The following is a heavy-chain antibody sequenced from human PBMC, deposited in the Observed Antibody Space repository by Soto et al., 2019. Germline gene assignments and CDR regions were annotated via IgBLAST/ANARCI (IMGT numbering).Heavy chain of an antibody. Sequence: HPGGSLRLSCAASGFTFSSYAMSWVRQAPGKGLEWVSAISGSGGSTYYADSVKGRFTISRDNSKNTLYLQMNSLRAEDTAVYYCASQLAAAGTVDYWGQGTLVTVSS. CDR1: GFTFSSYA. V-gene: IGHV3-23*01. D-gene: IGHD6-13*01. CDR3: ASQLAAAGTVDY. CDR2: ISGSGGST. J-gene: IGHJ4*02.